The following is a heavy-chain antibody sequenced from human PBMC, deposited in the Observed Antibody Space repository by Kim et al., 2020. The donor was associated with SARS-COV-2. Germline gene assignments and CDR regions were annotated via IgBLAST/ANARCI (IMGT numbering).Heavy chain of an antibody. D-gene: IGHD1-26*01. CDR3: ARDVGATLFDY. J-gene: IGHJ4*02. Sequence: TYAQKFQGRVTITADESTSPADMELSSLGSKDTAVYYCARDVGATLFDYWGQGTLVTVSS. V-gene: IGHV1-69*01.